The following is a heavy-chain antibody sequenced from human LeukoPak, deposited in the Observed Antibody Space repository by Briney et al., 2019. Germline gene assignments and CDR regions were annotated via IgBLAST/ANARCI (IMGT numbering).Heavy chain of an antibody. Sequence: GESLKISCKGSGYSFANYWVAWVRQMPGEGLQWMGIIYPGDSDTRYSPSFQGQVTTSADKSINTAYLQWSSLKASDSAIYYCATSYYSDSRGYYDFWGQGTLVTVSS. D-gene: IGHD3-22*01. J-gene: IGHJ4*02. V-gene: IGHV5-51*01. CDR2: IYPGDSDT. CDR3: ATSYYSDSRGYYDF. CDR1: GYSFANYW.